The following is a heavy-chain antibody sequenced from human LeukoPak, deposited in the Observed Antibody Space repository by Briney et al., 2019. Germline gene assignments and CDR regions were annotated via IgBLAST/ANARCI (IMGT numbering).Heavy chain of an antibody. V-gene: IGHV3-20*04. J-gene: IGHJ4*02. CDR3: ARDSDDVDTAMVEGGLDY. CDR1: GFTFDYYG. D-gene: IGHD5-18*01. Sequence: GGSLRLSCAASGFTFDYYGMSWVRQAPGKWLEWVSGINWNGGSTGYADSVKGRFTISRDNAKNSLYLQMNSLRAEDTALYYCARDSDDVDTAMVEGGLDYWGQGTLVTVSS. CDR2: INWNGGST.